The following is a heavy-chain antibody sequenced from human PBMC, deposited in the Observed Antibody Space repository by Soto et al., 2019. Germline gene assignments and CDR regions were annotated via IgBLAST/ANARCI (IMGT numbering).Heavy chain of an antibody. Sequence: ASVKVSCKASGYTFTSYYMHWVRQAPGQGLEWMGIINPSGGSTSYAQKFQGRVTMTRDTSTSTVYMELSSLRSEDTAVYYCARDKRRWMAPDSFDYWGQGTLVTVSS. CDR1: GYTFTSYY. D-gene: IGHD5-12*01. J-gene: IGHJ4*02. CDR2: INPSGGST. CDR3: ARDKRRWMAPDSFDY. V-gene: IGHV1-46*01.